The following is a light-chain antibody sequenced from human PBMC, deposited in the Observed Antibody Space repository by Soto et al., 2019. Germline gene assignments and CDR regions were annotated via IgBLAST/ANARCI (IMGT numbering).Light chain of an antibody. CDR3: AAWDDSLNGHVV. V-gene: IGLV1-44*01. CDR2: SNN. Sequence: QSVLTQPPSASGTPGQRVTISCSGSSSNIGSNTVNWYQQFPGTAPKLLIYSNNQRPSGVPDRFSGSKSGTSASLAISGLQSEDDADYYCAAWDDSLNGHVVFGGGTKLTVL. CDR1: SSNIGSNT. J-gene: IGLJ2*01.